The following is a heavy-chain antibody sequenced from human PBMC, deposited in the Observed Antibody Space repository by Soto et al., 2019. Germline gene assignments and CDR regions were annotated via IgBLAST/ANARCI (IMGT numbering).Heavy chain of an antibody. D-gene: IGHD2-2*01. CDR2: ISKSDYT. V-gene: IGHV3-21*01. CDR1: GFAFNNYG. J-gene: IGHJ4*02. Sequence: GGSLRLSCTVSGFAFNNYGINWVRQAPGKGLEWVSSISKSDYTYYSDSVKGRLAISRDNAKSSVSLQMNTLRVEDTAVYYCAREDSIIIPAVSDFWGQGTLVTVSS. CDR3: AREDSIIIPAVSDF.